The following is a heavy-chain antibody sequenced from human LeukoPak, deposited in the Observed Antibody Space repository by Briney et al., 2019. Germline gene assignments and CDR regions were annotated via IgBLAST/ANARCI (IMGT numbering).Heavy chain of an antibody. Sequence: ASVKVSCKASNSTFSGMSWVRQAPGQGLEWMGWIGAYSGDTHYAQKVQDRVTLTADTSTNTAFMELSGLRSDDTAVYYCARVFDFGDNGDDAFDTWGQGTLVTVSS. J-gene: IGHJ3*02. D-gene: IGHD4-17*01. CDR1: NSTFSG. CDR3: ARVFDFGDNGDDAFDT. V-gene: IGHV1-18*01. CDR2: IGAYSGDT.